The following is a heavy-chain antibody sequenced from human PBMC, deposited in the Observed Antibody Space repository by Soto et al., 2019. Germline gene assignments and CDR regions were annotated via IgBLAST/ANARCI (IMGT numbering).Heavy chain of an antibody. D-gene: IGHD2-2*01. CDR2: IIPIFGTA. V-gene: IGHV1-69*01. J-gene: IGHJ6*02. Sequence: QVQLVQSGAEVKKSGSSVKVSCTASGGTFSSYAISWVRQAPGQGLEWMGGIIPIFGTANYAQKFRGRVRITADESTSTAYMELSSLKSEDTAVYYCATKSDVVELPTEGYYYGMDVWGQGTTVTVSS. CDR3: ATKSDVVELPTEGYYYGMDV. CDR1: GGTFSSYA.